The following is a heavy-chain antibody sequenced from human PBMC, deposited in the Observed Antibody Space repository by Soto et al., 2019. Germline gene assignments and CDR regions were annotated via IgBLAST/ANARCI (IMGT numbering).Heavy chain of an antibody. D-gene: IGHD2-15*01. V-gene: IGHV3-21*01. CDR1: GFNFNDYH. Sequence: PGGSLRLSCAASGFNFNDYHMNWVSLAPGKGLQWLSSISISSDYRYYADSVKGRFTISRDNARNSLYLQMNGLRAEDTAVYYCARDLGVAPYGMDVWGQGTTVTVSS. CDR3: ARDLGVAPYGMDV. CDR2: ISISSDYR. J-gene: IGHJ6*02.